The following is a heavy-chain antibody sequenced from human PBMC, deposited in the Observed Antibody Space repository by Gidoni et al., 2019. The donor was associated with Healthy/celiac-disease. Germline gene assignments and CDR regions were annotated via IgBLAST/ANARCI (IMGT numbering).Heavy chain of an antibody. J-gene: IGHJ4*02. D-gene: IGHD3-16*01. CDR3: ASFLRAFDY. V-gene: IGHV3-33*01. Sequence: QVQLVESGGGVVQPGRSLRLSCAASGFTFSSYGMHWVRQAPGKGLEWVAVIWYDGSNKYYADSVKGRFTISRDNSKNTLFLQMNSLRAEDTAVYYCASFLRAFDYWGQGTLVTVSS. CDR1: GFTFSSYG. CDR2: IWYDGSNK.